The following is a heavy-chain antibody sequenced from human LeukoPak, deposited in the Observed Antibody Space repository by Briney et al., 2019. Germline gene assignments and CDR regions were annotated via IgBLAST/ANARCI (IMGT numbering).Heavy chain of an antibody. CDR3: ARGRDMITFGGVIVDY. CDR2: ISAYNGNT. V-gene: IGHV1-18*01. Sequence: ASVKVSCKASGYTFTSYGISWVRQAPGQGLEWMGWISAYNGNTNYAQKLQGRVTMTTDTSTSTAYMELRSLRSDDTAVYYCARGRDMITFGGVIVDYWGQGTPVTVSS. D-gene: IGHD3-16*02. J-gene: IGHJ4*02. CDR1: GYTFTSYG.